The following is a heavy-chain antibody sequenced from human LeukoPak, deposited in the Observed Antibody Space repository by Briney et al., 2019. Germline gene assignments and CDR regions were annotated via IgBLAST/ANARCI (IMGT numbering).Heavy chain of an antibody. J-gene: IGHJ4*02. Sequence: GGSLRHSCAASGFTFTNYAMSWVRQAPGKGLEWVSSIRGTGGSTYYADSVKGRFTISRDNSKNTLYLQMNSLRAEDTAIYYCAKRSDGYSGFDYWGQGTLVTVSS. CDR1: GFTFTNYA. D-gene: IGHD5-18*01. CDR3: AKRSDGYSGFDY. CDR2: IRGTGGST. V-gene: IGHV3-23*01.